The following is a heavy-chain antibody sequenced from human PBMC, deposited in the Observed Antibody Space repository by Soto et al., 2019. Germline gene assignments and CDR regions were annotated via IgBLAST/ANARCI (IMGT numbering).Heavy chain of an antibody. CDR1: GFTFSNAW. CDR2: IKSKSDGGAT. V-gene: IGHV3-15*07. D-gene: IGHD2-2*01. J-gene: IGHJ5*02. CDR3: ATLYHFDP. Sequence: EVQLVESGGGLVKPGGSLTLSRAASGFTFSNAWMHWVRQAPGKGLEWVGRIKSKSDGGATNYAAPVQGRFTISRDDPTNTLYLHMNSLKTEDTAVYYCATLYHFDPWGQGTLVTVSS.